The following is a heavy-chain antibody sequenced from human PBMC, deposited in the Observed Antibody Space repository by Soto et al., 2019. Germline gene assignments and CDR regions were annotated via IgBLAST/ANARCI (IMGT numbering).Heavy chain of an antibody. CDR3: ARAVRGAAAGTIDY. J-gene: IGHJ4*02. D-gene: IGHD6-13*01. V-gene: IGHV1-46*01. CDR2: INPSGGST. Sequence: ASVKVCKASGYTFTSYYMHWVRQAPGQGLEWMGIINPSGGSTSYAQKFQGRVTMTRDTSTSTVYMELSSLRSEDTAVYYCARAVRGAAAGTIDYWGQGTLVTVSS. CDR1: GYTFTSYY.